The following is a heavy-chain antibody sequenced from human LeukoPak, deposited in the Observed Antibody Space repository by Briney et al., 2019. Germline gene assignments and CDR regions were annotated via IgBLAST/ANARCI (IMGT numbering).Heavy chain of an antibody. Sequence: ASVKVSCKASGYTFSGYYMHWVRQAPGQGLEWMGWINPNSGGTNYPQKFQGRVTMTRDMSISTANMELSRLRSDDTAVYYCARGPYYYDRLDPGAFDIWGQGTMVTVSS. CDR2: INPNSGGT. J-gene: IGHJ3*02. D-gene: IGHD3-22*01. CDR1: GYTFSGYY. CDR3: ARGPYYYDRLDPGAFDI. V-gene: IGHV1-2*02.